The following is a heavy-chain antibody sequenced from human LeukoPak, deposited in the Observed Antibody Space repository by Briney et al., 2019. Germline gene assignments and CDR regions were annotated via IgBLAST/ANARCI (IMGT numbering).Heavy chain of an antibody. CDR1: RFTFSSYG. D-gene: IGHD6-19*01. J-gene: IGHJ4*02. CDR2: ISSSGGST. Sequence: GGSLRLSCAASRFTFSSYGMSWVRQAPGKGLEWVSGISSSGGSTYYADSVKGRFTISRDNAKNTLYLQMNSLRAEDTAVYYCATLISGWSLYWGQGTLVTVSS. V-gene: IGHV3-23*01. CDR3: ATLISGWSLY.